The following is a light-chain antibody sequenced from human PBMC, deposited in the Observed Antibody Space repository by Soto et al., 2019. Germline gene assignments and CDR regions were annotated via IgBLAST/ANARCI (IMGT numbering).Light chain of an antibody. Sequence: QSVLTQPPSVSGAPRQRVTISCSGSSSNIGSNYVYWYQQLPGTAPKLLIYRNNQRPSGVPDRFSGSKSGTSASLAISGLRSDDEADYFCATWDDSLNGFYVFGTGTKV. V-gene: IGLV1-47*01. J-gene: IGLJ1*01. CDR3: ATWDDSLNGFYV. CDR1: SSNIGSNY. CDR2: RNN.